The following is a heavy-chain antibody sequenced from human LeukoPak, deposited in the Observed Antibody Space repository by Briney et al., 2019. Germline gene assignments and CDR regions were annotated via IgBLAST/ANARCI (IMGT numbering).Heavy chain of an antibody. CDR3: ARDYSSGWYWFDP. V-gene: IGHV4-59*01. Sequence: SETLSLTCTVSGGSISSYYWSWIRQPPGKGLEWIGYIYYSGSTNYNPSLKSRVTISVDTSKNQFSLKLSSVTAADTAVYYCARDYSSGWYWFDPWGRGTLVTVSS. D-gene: IGHD6-19*01. J-gene: IGHJ5*02. CDR1: GGSISSYY. CDR2: IYYSGST.